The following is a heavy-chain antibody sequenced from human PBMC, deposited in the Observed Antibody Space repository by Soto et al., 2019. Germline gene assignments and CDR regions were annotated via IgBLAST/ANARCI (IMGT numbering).Heavy chain of an antibody. V-gene: IGHV4-31*03. J-gene: IGHJ4*02. CDR2: IYYSGTT. CDR3: AREYPPIQAIDY. D-gene: IGHD5-18*01. Sequence: ASETLSLTCTVSGGSISSGGYYWSWIRQHPGKALEWIGYIYYSGTTYYNPSLQSRVSISVDTSKNQFSLKVTSVTAADTAMYYCAREYPPIQAIDYWGQGTLVTVPS. CDR1: GGSISSGGYY.